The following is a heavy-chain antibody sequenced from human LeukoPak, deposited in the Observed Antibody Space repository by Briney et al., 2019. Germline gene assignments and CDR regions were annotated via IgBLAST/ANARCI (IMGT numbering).Heavy chain of an antibody. Sequence: SETLSLTCTVSGGSISSYYWSWIRQPPGKGLEWIGYIYYSGSTNYNPSLKSRVTISVDTSKNQFSLKLSSVTAADTAVYYCARDEVWANAFDIWGQGTMVTVSS. V-gene: IGHV4-59*01. J-gene: IGHJ3*02. CDR2: IYYSGST. CDR3: ARDEVWANAFDI. D-gene: IGHD7-27*01. CDR1: GGSISSYY.